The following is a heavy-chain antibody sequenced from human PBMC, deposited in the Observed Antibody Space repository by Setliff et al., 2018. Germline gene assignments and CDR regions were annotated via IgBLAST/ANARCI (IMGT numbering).Heavy chain of an antibody. CDR2: IIPLLETV. V-gene: IGHV1-69*06. CDR1: GDTFNTYT. D-gene: IGHD1-7*01. CDR3: AKPQVELRWGFES. Sequence: ASVKVSCKASGDTFNTYTLSWVRQAPGQGLEWMGGIIPLLETVKYAQKFQGRLTITADKSTSTGYMELSSLTSEDTAVYYCAKPQVELRWGFESWGQGTLVTVSS. J-gene: IGHJ4*02.